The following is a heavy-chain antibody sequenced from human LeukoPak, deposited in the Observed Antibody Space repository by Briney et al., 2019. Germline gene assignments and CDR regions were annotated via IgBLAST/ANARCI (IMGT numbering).Heavy chain of an antibody. CDR1: GGSISSFH. CDR2: IYDSGST. V-gene: IGHV4-59*01. J-gene: IGHJ6*02. Sequence: PSETLSLTCTVSGGSISSFHWSWIRQPPGKGLEHIGNIYDSGSTYYNPSLKSRVTISVDTSKNQFSLKLSSVTAADTAVYYCARALEWFGDVYYYGMDVWGQGTTVTVSS. D-gene: IGHD3-10*01. CDR3: ARALEWFGDVYYYGMDV.